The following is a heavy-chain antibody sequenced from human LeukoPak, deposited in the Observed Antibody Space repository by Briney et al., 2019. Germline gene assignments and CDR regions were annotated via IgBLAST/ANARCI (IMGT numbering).Heavy chain of an antibody. Sequence: SETLSLTCAVSGGAITRGGYSGSWIRQPPGKSPERIGYMYHSGRTYYNPSLKSRVTISVDRSKSQFSLKLSSVTAADTAVYYCARAEHYYDSSGYRAWFDPWGQGTLVSVSS. V-gene: IGHV4-30-2*01. CDR2: MYHSGRT. CDR3: ARAEHYYDSSGYRAWFDP. CDR1: GGAITRGGYS. J-gene: IGHJ5*02. D-gene: IGHD3-22*01.